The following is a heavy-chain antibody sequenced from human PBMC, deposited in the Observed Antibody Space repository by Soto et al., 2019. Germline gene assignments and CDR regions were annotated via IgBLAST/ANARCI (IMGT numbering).Heavy chain of an antibody. CDR1: GFTFSSYG. CDR3: AKGGEVVVTATQIDY. J-gene: IGHJ4*02. V-gene: IGHV3-30*18. CDR2: ISYDGSNK. D-gene: IGHD2-21*02. Sequence: QVQLVESGGGVVQPGRSLRLSCAASGFTFSSYGMHWVRQAPGKGLEWVAVISYDGSNKYYADSVKGRFTISRDNSKNTLYLQMNSLRAEDTAVYYCAKGGEVVVTATQIDYWGKGTLVTVSS.